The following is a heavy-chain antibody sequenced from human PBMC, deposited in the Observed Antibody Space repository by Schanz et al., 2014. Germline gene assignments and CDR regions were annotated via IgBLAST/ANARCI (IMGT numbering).Heavy chain of an antibody. V-gene: IGHV3-48*01. Sequence: EVQLVQSGGGLVQPGGSLRLSCAASGFSVGNKYMNWVRQAPGKGLEWVSYVSRSTPDIYYADSVKGRFTMSRDNAKNSVFLQMNSLRAEDTAVYYCAKGRFGELSAFDIWGQGTMVTVSS. J-gene: IGHJ3*02. CDR1: GFSVGNKY. CDR3: AKGRFGELSAFDI. D-gene: IGHD3-10*01. CDR2: VSRSTPDI.